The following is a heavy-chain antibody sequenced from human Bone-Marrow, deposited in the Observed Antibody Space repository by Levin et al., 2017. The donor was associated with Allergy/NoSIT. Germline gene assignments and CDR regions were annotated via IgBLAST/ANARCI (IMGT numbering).Heavy chain of an antibody. V-gene: IGHV2-5*01. CDR2: IYWHDDK. J-gene: IGHJ4*02. Sequence: KKSGPTLVKPTQTLTLTCTVSGFSVSSSGVGVAWIRQPPGKALEWLALIYWHDDKRYSPSLECRLTITKDTAKNQVVFTMTDMDPVDTATYFCAHFYSGPFHVDFWGQGTLVTVSS. D-gene: IGHD1-26*01. CDR3: AHFYSGPFHVDF. CDR1: GFSVSSSGVG.